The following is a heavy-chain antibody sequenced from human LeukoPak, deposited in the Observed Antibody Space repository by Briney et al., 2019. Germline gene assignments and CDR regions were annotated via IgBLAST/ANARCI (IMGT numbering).Heavy chain of an antibody. V-gene: IGHV3-23*01. CDR1: GFTFSSYA. D-gene: IGHD2-2*01. Sequence: PGGSLRLSCAASGFTFSSYAMSWVRQAPGKGLEWVSAISGSGGSTYHADSVKGRFTISRDNSKNTLYLQMNSLRAEDTAVYYCARRSAGLVVPADYYYYYMDVWGKGTTVTVSS. J-gene: IGHJ6*03. CDR2: ISGSGGST. CDR3: ARRSAGLVVPADYYYYYMDV.